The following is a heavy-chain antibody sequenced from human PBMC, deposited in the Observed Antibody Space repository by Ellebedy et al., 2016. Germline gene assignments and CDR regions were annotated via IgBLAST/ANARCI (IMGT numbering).Heavy chain of an antibody. J-gene: IGHJ5*02. D-gene: IGHD4-17*01. CDR3: ASSLRYGDLNWFDP. CDR2: ISKSGSTI. Sequence: GESLKISXAASGFSFSTKSMNWVRQAPGKGLEWVSYISKSGSTIYYADSVKGRFTISRDNAKNALYLQMNSLRVEDTAVYYCASSLRYGDLNWFDPWGQGTLVTVSS. CDR1: GFSFSTKS. V-gene: IGHV3-48*04.